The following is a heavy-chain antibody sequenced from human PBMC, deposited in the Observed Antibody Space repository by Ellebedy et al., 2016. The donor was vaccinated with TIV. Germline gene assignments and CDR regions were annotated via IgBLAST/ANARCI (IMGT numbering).Heavy chain of an antibody. CDR2: INSDGSST. D-gene: IGHD2-15*01. J-gene: IGHJ3*02. V-gene: IGHV3-74*01. CDR1: GFTLTNYD. CDR3: ARVVVVAASAFDI. Sequence: GESLKISCAASGFTLTNYDMHWVRQAPGKGLVWVSRINSDGSSTSYADSVKGRFTISRDNAKNTLYLQMNSLRAEDTAVYYCARVVVVAASAFDIWGQGTMVTVSS.